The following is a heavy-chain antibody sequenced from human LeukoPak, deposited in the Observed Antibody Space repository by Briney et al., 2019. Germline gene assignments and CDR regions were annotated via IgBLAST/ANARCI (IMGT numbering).Heavy chain of an antibody. D-gene: IGHD4-23*01. CDR2: IIPIFGTA. V-gene: IGHV1-69*13. CDR1: GGTFSSYA. Sequence: SVKVSCKASGGTFSSYAISWVRQAPGQGLEWMGGIIPIFGTANYAQKFQGRVTITADESTSTAYMELSSLRSEDTAVYYCARTNGGPYYYYGMDVWGQGTTVTVSS. J-gene: IGHJ6*02. CDR3: ARTNGGPYYYYGMDV.